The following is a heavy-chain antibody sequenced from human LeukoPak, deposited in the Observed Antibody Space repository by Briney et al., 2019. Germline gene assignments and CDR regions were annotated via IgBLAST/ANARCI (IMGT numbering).Heavy chain of an antibody. CDR2: IYYSGST. D-gene: IGHD6-19*01. J-gene: IGHJ5*02. V-gene: IGHV4-59*01. CDR1: GGSISSYY. Sequence: SETLSLTCTVSGGSISSYYWSWIRQPPGKGLEWIGYIYYSGSTNYNPSLKSRVTISVDTSKNQFSLKLSSVTAADTAVYYCARDPYSSGWNNWFDPWVQGTLVTVSS. CDR3: ARDPYSSGWNNWFDP.